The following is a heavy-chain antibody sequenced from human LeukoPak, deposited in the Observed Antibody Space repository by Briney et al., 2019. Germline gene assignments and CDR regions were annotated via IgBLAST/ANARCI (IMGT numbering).Heavy chain of an antibody. Sequence: SETLSLTCTVSGYSISSGYYWGWIRQPPGKGLEWIGSGSTYYNPSLKSRVTISVDTSKNQFSLKLSSVTAADTAVYYCARGDWERFFDYWGQGTLVTVSS. D-gene: IGHD1-26*01. CDR1: GYSISSGYY. CDR3: ARGDWERFFDY. CDR2: SGST. V-gene: IGHV4-38-2*02. J-gene: IGHJ4*02.